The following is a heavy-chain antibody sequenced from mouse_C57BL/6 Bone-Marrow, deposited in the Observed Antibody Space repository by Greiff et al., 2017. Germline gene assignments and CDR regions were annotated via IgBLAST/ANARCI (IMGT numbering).Heavy chain of an antibody. CDR1: GYAFSSSW. J-gene: IGHJ2*01. CDR2: IYPGDGDT. CDR3: LIYYDYDGDY. D-gene: IGHD2-4*01. Sequence: VKLQASGPELVQPGASVKISCKASGYAFSSSWMNWVKQRPGTGLEWIGRIYPGDGDTNYNGKFKGKATLTADKSSSTAYMQLSSLTSEDSAVYFCLIYYDYDGDYWGQGTTLTVSS. V-gene: IGHV1-82*01.